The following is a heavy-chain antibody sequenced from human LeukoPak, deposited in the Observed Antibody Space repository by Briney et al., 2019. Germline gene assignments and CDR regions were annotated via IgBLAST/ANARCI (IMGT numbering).Heavy chain of an antibody. Sequence: KSSEALSLTCTVSGGSISSYYWSWIRQPPGKGLEWIGYIYYSGSTNYNPSLKSRVTISVDTSKNQFSLKLSSVTAADTAVYYCASSPLRFLEWYDYWGQGTLVTVSS. CDR1: GGSISSYY. CDR3: ASSPLRFLEWYDY. D-gene: IGHD3-3*01. V-gene: IGHV4-59*01. CDR2: IYYSGST. J-gene: IGHJ4*02.